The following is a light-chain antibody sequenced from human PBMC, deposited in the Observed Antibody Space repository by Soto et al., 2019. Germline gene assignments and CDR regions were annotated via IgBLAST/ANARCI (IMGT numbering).Light chain of an antibody. CDR1: QSLVYSDGNTY. V-gene: IGKV2-30*01. CDR2: RVS. CDR3: MQSTHWPRT. J-gene: IGKJ1*01. Sequence: DVVMTQSPLSLPVTLGQPASISCRSSQSLVYSDGNTYLNWFQQRPGQSPRRLIYRVSNRDSGVPDRFSGSGSGTDFPLKISRVEAEDVGLYYCMQSTHWPRTFGQGTKVEI.